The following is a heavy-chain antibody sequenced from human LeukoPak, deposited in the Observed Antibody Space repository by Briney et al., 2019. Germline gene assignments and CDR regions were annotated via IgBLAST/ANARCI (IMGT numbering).Heavy chain of an antibody. CDR2: IYGDDDK. CDR3: LKRKTAYDILTGYSKTHAFDI. J-gene: IGHJ3*02. V-gene: IGHV2-5*02. CDR1: GFSLSTSGVA. D-gene: IGHD3-9*01. Sequence: SGPTLVNPTQTLTLTCTFSGFSLSTSGVAVGWIRPPPGKALEWLALIYGDDDKRYSPSLKSTLTITKDTSKNQVVLTMTNMDPVDTATYFFLKRKTAYDILTGYSKTHAFDIWGQGTMVTVSS.